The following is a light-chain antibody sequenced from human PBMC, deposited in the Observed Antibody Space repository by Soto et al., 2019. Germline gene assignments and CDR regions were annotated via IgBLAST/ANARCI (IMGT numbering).Light chain of an antibody. CDR1: QDISNS. Sequence: GDRVTITCQASQDISNSLGWYQQKPGKAPKLLIYGASTLETGVPSRFSGGGSGSDFIFTISSLQPEDIATYYCQQYDNLPITFGQGTRLEIK. V-gene: IGKV1-33*01. CDR3: QQYDNLPIT. CDR2: GAS. J-gene: IGKJ5*01.